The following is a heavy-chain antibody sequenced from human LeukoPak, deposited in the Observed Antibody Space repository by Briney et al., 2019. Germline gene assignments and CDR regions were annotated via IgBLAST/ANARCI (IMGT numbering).Heavy chain of an antibody. CDR3: ARFDRVGSLDAFDI. CDR2: IYTSGST. V-gene: IGHV4-4*07. J-gene: IGHJ3*02. D-gene: IGHD1-26*01. CDR1: GGSISSYY. Sequence: SETLSLTCTVSGGSISSYYWSWIRQPAGKGLEWIGRIYTSGSTNYNPSLKSRVTMSVDTSKNQFSLKLSSVTAADTAVYYCARFDRVGSLDAFDIWGQGTMVTVSS.